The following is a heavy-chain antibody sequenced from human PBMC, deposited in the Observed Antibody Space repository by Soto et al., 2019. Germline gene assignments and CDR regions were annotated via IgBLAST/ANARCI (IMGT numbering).Heavy chain of an antibody. CDR1: GGTFSSYA. CDR3: ARYGNYMFDNWFDP. D-gene: IGHD3-10*02. Sequence: SVKVSCKASGGTFSSYAISWVRQAPGQGLEWMGGIIPIFGTANYAQKFQGRVTITADESTSTAYMELSSLRSEDTAVYYCARYGNYMFDNWFDPWGQGTLVTVSS. J-gene: IGHJ5*02. V-gene: IGHV1-69*13. CDR2: IIPIFGTA.